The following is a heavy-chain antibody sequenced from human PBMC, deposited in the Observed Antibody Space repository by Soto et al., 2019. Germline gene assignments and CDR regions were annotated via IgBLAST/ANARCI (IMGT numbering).Heavy chain of an antibody. D-gene: IGHD3-10*01. Sequence: GGSLRLSCTASVFTFGDYAMCWFRQAPGKGLEWVGFIRSKAYGGTTEYAASVKGRFTISRDDSKSIAYLQMNSLKTEDTAVYYCTSSSLYYYGSGSYLRPFDYWGQGTLVTVSS. CDR3: TSSSLYYYGSGSYLRPFDY. CDR2: IRSKAYGGTT. V-gene: IGHV3-49*03. CDR1: VFTFGDYA. J-gene: IGHJ4*02.